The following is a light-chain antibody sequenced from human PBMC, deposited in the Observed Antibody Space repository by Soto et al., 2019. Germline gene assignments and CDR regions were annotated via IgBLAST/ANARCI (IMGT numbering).Light chain of an antibody. V-gene: IGKV3-11*01. Sequence: ELLFTQAPATLSLSPGERATLSCRASQSVDNYLVLYQQKPGQAPTLLIDDASNRATGIPARFSGSGSGTDFTLTISSLEPEDFAVYYCQQRINSTPAGAVGQGTK. CDR1: QSVDNY. J-gene: IGKJ1*01. CDR2: DAS. CDR3: QQRINSTPAGA.